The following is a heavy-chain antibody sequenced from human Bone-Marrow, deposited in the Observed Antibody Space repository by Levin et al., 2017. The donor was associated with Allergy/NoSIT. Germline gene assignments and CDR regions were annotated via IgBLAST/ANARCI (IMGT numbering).Heavy chain of an antibody. V-gene: IGHV1-3*01. CDR2: INADNGNT. D-gene: IGHD4-17*01. Sequence: PGESLKISCKTIGFIFSDYAIHWVRQAPGQRPEWMGWINADNGNTKYSQKFQGRVTITRDTSATTSYMELSSLTSEDTAIYYCARDAGNQYGDFTYYFDNWGQGTLVTVSS. CDR1: GFIFSDYA. J-gene: IGHJ4*02. CDR3: ARDAGNQYGDFTYYFDN.